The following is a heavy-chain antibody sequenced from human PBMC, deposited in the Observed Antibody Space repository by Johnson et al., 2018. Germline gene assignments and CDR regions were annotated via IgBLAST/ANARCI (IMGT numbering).Heavy chain of an antibody. V-gene: IGHV1-69*12. J-gene: IGHJ3*02. D-gene: IGHD3-22*01. CDR3: ARDNYYYDSSGYYIGCDAFDI. Sequence: QVQLVQSGAEVKKPGSSXKVSCKASGGTFSSYAISWVRQAPGQGLEWMGGIIPIFGTTNYAQKFQGRVTITADESTSTAYMERSSLRSEDTAVYYCARDNYYYDSSGYYIGCDAFDIWGQGTMVTVSS. CDR1: GGTFSSYA. CDR2: IIPIFGTT.